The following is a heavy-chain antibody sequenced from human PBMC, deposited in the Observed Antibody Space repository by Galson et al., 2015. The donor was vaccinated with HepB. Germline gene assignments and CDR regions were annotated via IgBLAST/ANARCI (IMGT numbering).Heavy chain of an antibody. CDR2: FFYSGPT. Sequence: GKGLEWIGSFFYSGPTDYNPSLKSRVTISVDTSKNQFSLMLSSVTAADTAVYYCAGRYGSGRNWFDPWGQGTLVTVSS. CDR3: AGRYGSGRNWFDP. J-gene: IGHJ5*02. D-gene: IGHD3-10*01. V-gene: IGHV4-39*01.